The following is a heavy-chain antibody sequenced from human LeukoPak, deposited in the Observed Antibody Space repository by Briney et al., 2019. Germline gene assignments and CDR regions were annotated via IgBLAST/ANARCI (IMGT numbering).Heavy chain of an antibody. CDR1: EFTFSSYG. CDR3: AKTQPIGGYDLYYFDY. V-gene: IGHV3-30*18. J-gene: IGHJ4*02. D-gene: IGHD5-12*01. CDR2: ISYDGSNK. Sequence: PGGSLRLSCAASEFTFSSYGMHWVRQAPGKGLEWVAVISYDGSNKYYADSVKGRFTISRDNSKNTLYLQMNSLRAEDTAVYYCAKTQPIGGYDLYYFDYWGQGTLVTVSS.